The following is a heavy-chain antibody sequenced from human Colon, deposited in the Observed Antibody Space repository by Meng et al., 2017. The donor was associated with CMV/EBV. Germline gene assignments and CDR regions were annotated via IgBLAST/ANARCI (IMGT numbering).Heavy chain of an antibody. Sequence: ASVKVSCKASGYTFTGYYMHWVRQAPGQGLEWMGWINPNSGGTNYAQKFQGRVTMTRDTSISTAYMELSRLRSDDTAVYYCARDTRFFGVVIHNWFDPRGQGTLVTVSS. V-gene: IGHV1-2*02. J-gene: IGHJ5*02. D-gene: IGHD3-3*01. CDR3: ARDTRFFGVVIHNWFDP. CDR1: GYTFTGYY. CDR2: INPNSGGT.